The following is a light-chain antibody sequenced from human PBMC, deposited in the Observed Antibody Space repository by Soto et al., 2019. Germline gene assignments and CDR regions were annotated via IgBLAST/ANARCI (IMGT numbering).Light chain of an antibody. CDR2: EVS. CDR1: SSDVGIYNL. CDR3: CSYAGTGTLV. V-gene: IGLV2-23*02. Sequence: QSVLTQPASVSGSPGQSITISCAGTSSDVGIYNLVSWYQQHPGKAPKLMIYEVSKRPSGDSNRFSGSKSGNTASQTISGLQADDEADYYCCSYAGTGTLVFGGGTKLTVL. J-gene: IGLJ3*02.